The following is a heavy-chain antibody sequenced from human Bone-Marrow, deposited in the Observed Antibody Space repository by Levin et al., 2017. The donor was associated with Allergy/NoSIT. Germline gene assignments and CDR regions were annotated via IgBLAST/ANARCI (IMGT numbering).Heavy chain of an antibody. Sequence: ASVKVSCKASGYTFTGYYMHWVRQAPGQGLEWMGWINPNSGGTNYAQKFQGRVTLTRDTSISTAYMDLSRLRSDDTAVYYCARFVITAQGAFDRWGQGTLVTVSS. D-gene: IGHD3-16*02. V-gene: IGHV1-2*02. CDR3: ARFVITAQGAFDR. CDR1: GYTFTGYY. CDR2: INPNSGGT. J-gene: IGHJ3*02.